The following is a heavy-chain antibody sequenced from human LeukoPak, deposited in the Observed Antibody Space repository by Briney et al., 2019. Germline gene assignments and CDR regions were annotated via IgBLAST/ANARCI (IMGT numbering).Heavy chain of an antibody. CDR1: GGSISSGDYY. Sequence: PSQTLSLTCTVSGGSISSGDYYWSWIRQPPGKGPEWIGYIYYSGSTYYNPSLKSRVTLSVDTSKNQFSLKLSSVTAADTAVYYCARSSLHSSRWFFDYWGQGTLVTVSS. CDR3: ARSSLHSSRWFFDY. V-gene: IGHV4-30-4*08. D-gene: IGHD6-13*01. J-gene: IGHJ4*02. CDR2: IYYSGST.